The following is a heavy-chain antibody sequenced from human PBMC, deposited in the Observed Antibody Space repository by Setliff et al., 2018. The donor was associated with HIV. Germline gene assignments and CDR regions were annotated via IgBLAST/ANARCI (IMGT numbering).Heavy chain of an antibody. Sequence: PGGSLRLSCAASGFSINNCWMTWVRLAPGKGLEWVANIKPDGSQKDYVDSVRGRFTISRENAKDSLYLQMNSLRVEDTAVYYCARGYTGDFHWGQGTLVTVSS. V-gene: IGHV3-7*01. CDR1: GFSINNCW. J-gene: IGHJ1*01. CDR3: ARGYTGDFH. D-gene: IGHD7-27*01. CDR2: IKPDGSQK.